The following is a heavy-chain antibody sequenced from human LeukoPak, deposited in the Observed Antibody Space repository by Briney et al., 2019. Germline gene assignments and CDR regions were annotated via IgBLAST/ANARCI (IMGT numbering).Heavy chain of an antibody. CDR2: ISSSSSYI. CDR1: GFTFSSYS. J-gene: IGHJ4*02. CDR3: ARDEGTIFGVVIIPDFDY. Sequence: GGSLRLSCAASGFTFSSYSMNWVRQAPGKGLEWVSSISSSSSYIYYADSVKGRFTISKDNAKNSLYLQMNSLRAEDTAVYYCARDEGTIFGVVIIPDFDYWGQGTLVTVSS. V-gene: IGHV3-21*01. D-gene: IGHD3-3*01.